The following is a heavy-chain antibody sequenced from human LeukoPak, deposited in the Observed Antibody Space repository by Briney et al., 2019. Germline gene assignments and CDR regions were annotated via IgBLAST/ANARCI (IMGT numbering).Heavy chain of an antibody. CDR3: ARRGLRGYMDV. Sequence: ASVKVSCKASGYTFNDYYIHWVRQAPGQTLEWMGWVTPNSNGPNYAQSFQDRVTMTRDTSITTAYMELSSLRSEDTAVYYCARRGLRGYMDVWGKGTTVTVSS. CDR1: GYTFNDYY. CDR2: VTPNSNGP. V-gene: IGHV1-2*02. D-gene: IGHD4-17*01. J-gene: IGHJ6*03.